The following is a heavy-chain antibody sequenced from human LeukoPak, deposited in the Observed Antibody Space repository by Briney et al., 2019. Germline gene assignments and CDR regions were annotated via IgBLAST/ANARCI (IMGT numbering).Heavy chain of an antibody. D-gene: IGHD3-22*01. CDR1: GFTFSGYA. CDR3: ARCPGGYSRYYYYYGMDV. J-gene: IGHJ6*02. CDR2: IYYSGST. Sequence: LRLSCAASGFTFSGYAMSWVRQAPGKGLEWIGYIYYSGSTYYNPSLKSRVTISVDTSKNQFSLKLSSVTAADTAVYYCARCPGGYSRYYYYYGMDVWGRGTTVTVSS. V-gene: IGHV4-31*02.